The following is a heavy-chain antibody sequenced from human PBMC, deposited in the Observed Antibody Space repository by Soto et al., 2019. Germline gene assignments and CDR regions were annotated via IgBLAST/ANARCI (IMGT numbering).Heavy chain of an antibody. D-gene: IGHD3-3*01. J-gene: IGHJ4*02. V-gene: IGHV4-31*03. CDR1: GGSISSDSSY. Sequence: VQLQESGPGLLKPSQTLSLTCTVSGGSISSDSSYWSWIRQRPGMGLEWIGYIFYSGAFYYTPSLRGRVMILADTSKNHFTLRLSSVTAADTAVYYCARARETPSIFGVALPYFFDSWGQGTQVTVSS. CDR3: ARARETPSIFGVALPYFFDS. CDR2: IFYSGAF.